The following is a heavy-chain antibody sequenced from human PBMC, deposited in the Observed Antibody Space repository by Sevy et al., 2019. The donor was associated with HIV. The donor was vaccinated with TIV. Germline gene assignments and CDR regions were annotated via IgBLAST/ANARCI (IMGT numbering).Heavy chain of an antibody. CDR2: ISGSGGST. J-gene: IGHJ4*02. CDR1: GFTFSSYA. D-gene: IGHD3-9*01. V-gene: IGHV3-23*01. CDR3: AKAYHVLRYFDWSPTGYFDY. Sequence: GGSLRLSCAASGFTFSSYAMSWVRQAPGKGLEWVSAISGSGGSTYYADSVKGRSTISRDNSKNTLYLQMNSLRAEDTAVYYCAKAYHVLRYFDWSPTGYFDYWGQGTLVTVSS.